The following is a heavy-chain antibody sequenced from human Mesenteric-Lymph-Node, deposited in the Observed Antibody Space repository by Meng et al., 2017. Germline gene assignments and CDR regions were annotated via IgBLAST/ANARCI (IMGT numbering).Heavy chain of an antibody. CDR2: INPNSGGT. J-gene: IGHJ4*02. CDR1: GYTFTCYY. Sequence: QLGQSWAEVKKPVTSVNVSCKASGYTFTCYYMHWVRQAPGQGLEWRGLINPNSGGTNYAQKFQGRVTMTRDTSISTAYMELSRLRSDDTSVYYCARDWYYGSGDDYWGQGTLVTVSS. D-gene: IGHD3-10*01. CDR3: ARDWYYGSGDDY. V-gene: IGHV1-2*02.